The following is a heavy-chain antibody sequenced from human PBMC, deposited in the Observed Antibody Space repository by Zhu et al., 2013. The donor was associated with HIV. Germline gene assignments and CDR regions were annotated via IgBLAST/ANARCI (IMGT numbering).Heavy chain of an antibody. CDR3: ATSGKDYPLLLNL. CDR1: EVTLTTYW. Sequence: VQLVESGGGLVQPGGSLRLSCAASEVTLTTYWTSWVRQAPGKGLEWVANIKQDGTEKYYPDSLRGRFFISRDNAKNSVYLQMNSLGVEDTAVYYCATSGKDYPLLLNLWGQGTLVTVSS. D-gene: IGHD2-2*01. J-gene: IGHJ5*02. CDR2: IKQDGTEK. V-gene: IGHV3-7*01.